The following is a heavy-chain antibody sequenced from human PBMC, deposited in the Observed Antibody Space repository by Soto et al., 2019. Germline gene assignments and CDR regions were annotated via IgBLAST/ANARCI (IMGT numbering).Heavy chain of an antibody. CDR2: ISYDGSNK. J-gene: IGHJ2*01. Sequence: QVQLVESGGGVVQPGRSLRLSCAASGFTFSSYGMHWVRQAPGKGLEWVAVISYDGSNKYYADSVKGRFTISRDNSKNQRYLQMNSLSAEDTAVYYGARDRGHCVVVTYTTRGYFGLLGRGTLVTVS. CDR1: GFTFSSYG. CDR3: ARDRGHCVVVTYTTRGYFGL. D-gene: IGHD2-21*02. V-gene: IGHV3-30*03.